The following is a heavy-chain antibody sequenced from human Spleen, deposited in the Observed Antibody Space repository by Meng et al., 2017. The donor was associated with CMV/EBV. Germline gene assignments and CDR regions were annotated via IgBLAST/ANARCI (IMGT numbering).Heavy chain of an antibody. J-gene: IGHJ4*02. V-gene: IGHV1-18*01. CDR2: FVNYRDT. CDR1: PYAFGTYG. Sequence: QVPRRPSGPEVKKLGASVRVCCKASPYAFGTYGISWVRQAPGLGLEWMGWFVNYRDTYPAPKFQDRVTMTTDTHTNTVIMELRSLTSDDTAVYYCVKGTPGRSYCDYWGQGTLVTVSS. D-gene: IGHD3-10*01. CDR3: VKGTPGRSYCDY.